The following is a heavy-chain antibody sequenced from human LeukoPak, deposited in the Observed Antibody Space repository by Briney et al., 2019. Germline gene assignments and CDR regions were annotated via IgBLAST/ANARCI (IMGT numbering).Heavy chain of an antibody. CDR2: ISYDGSHE. V-gene: IGHV3-30*18. J-gene: IGHJ4*02. CDR1: RFTFSSYG. CDR3: AKSQLIGSYHPPGY. D-gene: IGHD3-10*01. Sequence: PGGSLRLSCAASRFTFSSYGIHWVRQAPGKGLEGVALISYDGSHEYYPASVKGRFTISRDNSKNTLSLQMDSLRPEDTAVYYCAKSQLIGSYHPPGYWGQGTLVTVSS.